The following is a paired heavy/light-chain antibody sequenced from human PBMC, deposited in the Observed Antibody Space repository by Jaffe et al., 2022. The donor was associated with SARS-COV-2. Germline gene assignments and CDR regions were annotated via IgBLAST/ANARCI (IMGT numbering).Light chain of an antibody. CDR2: SND. V-gene: IGLV1-44*01. CDR3: AAWDDSLIGVV. CDR1: SSNIGSNA. Sequence: QSVLTQPPSASGTPGQRVTISCSGSSSNIGSNAVDWYQQLPGTAPELLIYSNDQRPSGVPDRFSGSKSVTSASLAISGLQSEDEADYFCAAWDDSLIGVVFGGGTKLTVL. J-gene: IGLJ2*01.
Heavy chain of an antibody. CDR3: AKGILGATVVNDH. CDR2: ISGSDSTT. V-gene: IGHV3-23*01. CDR1: GFTFSSYG. J-gene: IGHJ4*02. Sequence: EVQLLESGGGLEQPGGALRLSCAASGFTFSSYGMSWVRQAPGKGLEWVSTISGSDSTTYYADSVKGRFTISRDNPKNTLYLQMNSLRVEDSALYYCAKGILGATVVNDHWGQGTLVTVSS. D-gene: IGHD1-26*01.